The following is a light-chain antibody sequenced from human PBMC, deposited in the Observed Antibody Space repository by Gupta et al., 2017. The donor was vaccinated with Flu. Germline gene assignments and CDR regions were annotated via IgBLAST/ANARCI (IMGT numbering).Light chain of an antibody. Sequence: PATLSVSPGKGATLSCRASQAVGRFLVWYQQKPGKAPRLLMSDASTRATGIPARFSGSGSGTDFTLTISSLEPEDLAVYFCQQCEDWPMTFGQGTRVEIK. J-gene: IGKJ5*01. CDR3: QQCEDWPMT. V-gene: IGKV3-11*01. CDR1: QAVGRF. CDR2: DAS.